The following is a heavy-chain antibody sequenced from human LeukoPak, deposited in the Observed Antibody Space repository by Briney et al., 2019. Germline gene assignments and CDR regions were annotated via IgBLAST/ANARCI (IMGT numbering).Heavy chain of an antibody. D-gene: IGHD3-3*01. V-gene: IGHV4-4*07. CDR1: VGSISSYY. Sequence: SETLSLTCTVSVGSISSYYWSWIRQPAGKGLEWIGRIYTSGSTNYNPSLKSRVTMSVDTSKNQFSLKLSSVTAADTAVYYCARDIQPQFGVVNNWFDPWGQGTLVTVSS. CDR3: ARDIQPQFGVVNNWFDP. CDR2: IYTSGST. J-gene: IGHJ5*02.